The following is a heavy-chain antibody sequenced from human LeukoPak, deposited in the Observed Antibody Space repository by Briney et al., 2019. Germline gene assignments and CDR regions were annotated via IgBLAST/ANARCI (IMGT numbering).Heavy chain of an antibody. D-gene: IGHD6-19*01. CDR3: ARGYSSGWYSTRGRFDY. V-gene: IGHV4-34*01. Sequence: TSETLSLTCTVSGGSISSYYWSWIRQPPGKGLEWIGEINHSGSTNYNPSLKSRVTISVDTSKNQFSLKLSSVTAADTAVYYCARGYSSGWYSTRGRFDYWGQGTLVTVSS. CDR1: GGSISSYY. J-gene: IGHJ4*02. CDR2: INHSGST.